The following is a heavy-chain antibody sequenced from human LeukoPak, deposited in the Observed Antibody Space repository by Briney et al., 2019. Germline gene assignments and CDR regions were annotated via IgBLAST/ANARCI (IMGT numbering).Heavy chain of an antibody. Sequence: GGSLRLSCAASGFTFYDYAMHWVREAPGKGLEWVSGISGNSGSIGYADSVKGRFTISRDNAKNSLCLQMNSLRAEDTALYYCAKGLFDYYDSSGYSDGIDYWGQGTLVTVSS. CDR2: ISGNSGSI. J-gene: IGHJ4*02. CDR3: AKGLFDYYDSSGYSDGIDY. CDR1: GFTFYDYA. D-gene: IGHD3-22*01. V-gene: IGHV3-9*01.